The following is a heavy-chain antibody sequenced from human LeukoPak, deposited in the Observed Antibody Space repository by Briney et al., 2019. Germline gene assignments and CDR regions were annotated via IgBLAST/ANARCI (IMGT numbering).Heavy chain of an antibody. D-gene: IGHD3-10*01. CDR1: GYTFTSYY. J-gene: IGHJ3*02. V-gene: IGHV1-2*02. Sequence: AASVKVSFKASGYTFTSYYMHWVRQAPGQGVEWMGWINPKSGGTNYAQKFQGRGTITRDTSISTAYMDMSSLRSDDTAVYYCARNLWFGESSDAFDMWGQGTMVTVSS. CDR3: ARNLWFGESSDAFDM. CDR2: INPKSGGT.